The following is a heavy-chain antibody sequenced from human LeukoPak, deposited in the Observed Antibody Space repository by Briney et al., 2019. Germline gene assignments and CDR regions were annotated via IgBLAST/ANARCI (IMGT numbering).Heavy chain of an antibody. CDR3: ARWGTAAAGPRLDY. Sequence: SQTLSLTCAISGDSVSSNSAAWNCIRQSPSRGLEWLGRTYCSSNWYNDYAVSLKSRITINPVTSKNQFSLQLNSVTPEDTAVYYCARWGTAAAGPRLDYWGQGTLVTVSS. CDR1: GDSVSSNSAA. CDR2: TYCSSNWYN. J-gene: IGHJ4*02. D-gene: IGHD6-13*01. V-gene: IGHV6-1*01.